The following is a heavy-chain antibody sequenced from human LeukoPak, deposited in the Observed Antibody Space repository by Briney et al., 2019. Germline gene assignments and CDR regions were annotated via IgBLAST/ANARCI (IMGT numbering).Heavy chain of an antibody. Sequence: GGSLRLSCAASGFXFSNYGIHWVRQAPGKGLEWVAAISYDGNNKNYADSVKGRFTISRDNSKNTLYLQMNSLRAEDTAVYYCAKGGLHYHDSNPIDYWGQGTLVTVSS. V-gene: IGHV3-30*18. CDR3: AKGGLHYHDSNPIDY. D-gene: IGHD3-22*01. J-gene: IGHJ4*02. CDR2: ISYDGNNK. CDR1: GFXFSNYG.